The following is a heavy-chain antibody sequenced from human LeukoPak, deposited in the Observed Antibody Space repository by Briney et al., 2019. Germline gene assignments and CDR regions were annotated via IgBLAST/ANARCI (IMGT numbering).Heavy chain of an antibody. CDR3: AKDSDTHFDY. J-gene: IGHJ4*02. V-gene: IGHV3-30*18. Sequence: PGGSLRLSCAASGFTFSSYGMHWVREAPGKGLEWVAVISYDGSNKYYADSVKGRFTISRENSKDTLYLQMNSLRAEDTAVYYCAKDSDTHFDYWGQGTLVTVSS. D-gene: IGHD2-2*02. CDR1: GFTFSSYG. CDR2: ISYDGSNK.